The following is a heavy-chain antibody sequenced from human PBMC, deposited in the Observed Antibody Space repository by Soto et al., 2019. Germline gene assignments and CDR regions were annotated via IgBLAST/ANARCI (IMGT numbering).Heavy chain of an antibody. CDR1: GGSISSGGYY. J-gene: IGHJ5*02. V-gene: IGHV4-31*03. D-gene: IGHD5-18*01. CDR3: ARAGGDGYSYGFWWFDP. CDR2: IYYSGST. Sequence: TSETLSLTCTVSGGSISSGGYYWSWIRQHPGKGLEWIGYIYYSGSTYYNPSLKSRVTISVDTSKNQFSLKLSSVTAADTAVYYCARAGGDGYSYGFWWFDPWGQGTLVTVSS.